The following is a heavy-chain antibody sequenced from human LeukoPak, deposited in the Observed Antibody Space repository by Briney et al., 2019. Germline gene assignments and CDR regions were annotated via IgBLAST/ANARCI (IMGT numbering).Heavy chain of an antibody. CDR1: GFTFDDYA. J-gene: IGHJ5*02. D-gene: IGHD3-22*01. V-gene: IGHV3-9*01. Sequence: GRSLRLSCAASGFTFDDYAMHWVRQAPGKGLEWVSGISRNSGSIGCADAVKGRFTISRDNAKNSLYLQMNSLRAEDTALYYCAKAADSSGYGGNWFDPWGQGTLVTVSS. CDR3: AKAADSSGYGGNWFDP. CDR2: ISRNSGSI.